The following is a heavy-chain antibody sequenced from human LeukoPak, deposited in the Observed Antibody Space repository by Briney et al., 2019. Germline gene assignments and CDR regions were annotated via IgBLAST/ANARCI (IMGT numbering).Heavy chain of an antibody. CDR3: ARTPIWFGELLEY. CDR2: IYYSGST. V-gene: IGHV4-30-4*08. J-gene: IGHJ4*02. Sequence: KPSETLSLTCTVSGGSISSYYWSWIRQPPGKGLEWIGYIYYSGSTYYNPSLKSRVTISVDTSKNQFSLKLSSVTAADTAVYYCARTPIWFGELLEYWGQGTLVTVSS. D-gene: IGHD3-10*01. CDR1: GGSISSYY.